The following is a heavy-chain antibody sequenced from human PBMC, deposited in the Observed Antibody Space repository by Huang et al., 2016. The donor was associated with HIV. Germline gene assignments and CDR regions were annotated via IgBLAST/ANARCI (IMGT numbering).Heavy chain of an antibody. CDR2: IRAYNGVT. CDR1: GYTFTSYG. D-gene: IGHD2-2*01. CDR3: ARDSPLLGVVIVVVPTAPNAFDI. V-gene: IGHV1-18*01. J-gene: IGHJ3*02. Sequence: QVQLVQSGVEVKKPGASVKVSCKASGYTFTSYGISWVRQAPGQGLEWMGWIRAYNGVTNEAQNVQGRVTMTTDTSTSTAYMELRSLRSDDTAVYYCARDSPLLGVVIVVVPTAPNAFDIWGQGTMVTVSS.